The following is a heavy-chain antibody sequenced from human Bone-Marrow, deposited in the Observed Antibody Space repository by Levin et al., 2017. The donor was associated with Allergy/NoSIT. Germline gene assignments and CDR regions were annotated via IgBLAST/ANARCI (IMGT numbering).Heavy chain of an antibody. CDR1: GTSISSSYW. D-gene: IGHD3/OR15-3a*01. Sequence: PSETLSLTCAVSGTSISSSYWWSWVRQSPGKGLEWLGEIFDSATANYNPSLKSRVTMSMDESKNEFSLYLTSVTAADTAVYYCARDRGPQPRPFDFWGQGALVTVSS. V-gene: IGHV4-4*02. CDR2: IFDSATA. CDR3: ARDRGPQPRPFDF. J-gene: IGHJ4*02.